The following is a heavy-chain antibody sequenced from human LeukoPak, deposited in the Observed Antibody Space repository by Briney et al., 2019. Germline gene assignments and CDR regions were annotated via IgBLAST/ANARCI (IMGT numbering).Heavy chain of an antibody. CDR3: ARALYYYDSSGYSYGYYFDY. V-gene: IGHV4-30-2*01. CDR1: GGSISSGGYY. Sequence: SQTLSLTCTVSGGSISSGGYYWSWIRQHPGKGLEWIGYIYHSGSTYYNPSLKSRVTISVDRSKNQFSLKLSSVTAADTAVYYCARALYYYDSSGYSYGYYFDYWGQGTLVTVSS. CDR2: IYHSGST. D-gene: IGHD3-22*01. J-gene: IGHJ4*02.